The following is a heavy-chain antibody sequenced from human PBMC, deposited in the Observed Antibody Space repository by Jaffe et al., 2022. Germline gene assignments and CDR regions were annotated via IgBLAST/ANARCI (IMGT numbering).Heavy chain of an antibody. V-gene: IGHV3-30*02. D-gene: IGHD2-2*01. CDR3: AKDGRQLLPSLSGL. CDR2: IRYDGSNK. Sequence: QVQLVESGGGVVQPGGSLRLSCAASGFTFSSYGMHWVRQAPGKGLEWVAFIRYDGSNKYYADSVKGRFTISRDNSKNTLYLQMNSLRAEDTAVYYCAKDGRQLLPSLSGLWGQGTLVTVSS. CDR1: GFTFSSYG. J-gene: IGHJ4*02.